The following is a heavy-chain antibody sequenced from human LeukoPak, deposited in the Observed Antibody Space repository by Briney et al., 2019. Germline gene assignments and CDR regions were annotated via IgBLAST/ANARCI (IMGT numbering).Heavy chain of an antibody. Sequence: GGSLRLSCAASGFTFSGYWMTWVRQAPGKGLEWVANIKQDGSEEYYVDSVKGRFTISRDNAKNSLYLQMNSLRAEDTAVYYCARDGAASGWYVPVVDYWGQGTLVTVSS. CDR1: GFTFSGYW. V-gene: IGHV3-7*01. J-gene: IGHJ4*02. D-gene: IGHD6-19*01. CDR3: ARDGAASGWYVPVVDY. CDR2: IKQDGSEE.